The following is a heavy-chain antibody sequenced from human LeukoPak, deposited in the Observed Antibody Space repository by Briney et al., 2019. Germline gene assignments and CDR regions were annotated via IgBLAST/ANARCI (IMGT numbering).Heavy chain of an antibody. D-gene: IGHD3-10*01. CDR3: ARPPGEFLYMDV. Sequence: GGSLRLSCAASGFTFSNYAMHWVRQAPGKGLEWVAIISYDESRNYYADSVKGRFTISRDNSKNSLYLLMNSLRAEDTAVYYCARPPGEFLYMDVWGKGTTVTVSS. CDR1: GFTFSNYA. CDR2: ISYDESRN. V-gene: IGHV3-30*04. J-gene: IGHJ6*03.